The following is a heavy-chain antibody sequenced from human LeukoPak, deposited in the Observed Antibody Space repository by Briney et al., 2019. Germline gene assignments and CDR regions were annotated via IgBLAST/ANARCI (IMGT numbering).Heavy chain of an antibody. V-gene: IGHV3-23*01. CDR3: ARSSTTVTTAQTYFDY. J-gene: IGHJ4*02. CDR1: GFTFSSYA. D-gene: IGHD4-17*01. Sequence: GGSLRLSCAASGFTFSSYAMSWVRQAPGKGLEWVSAISGSGGSTYYADSVKGRFTISRDNSKNTLYLQMNSLRAEDTAVYYCARSSTTVTTAQTYFDYWGQGTLVTVSS. CDR2: ISGSGGST.